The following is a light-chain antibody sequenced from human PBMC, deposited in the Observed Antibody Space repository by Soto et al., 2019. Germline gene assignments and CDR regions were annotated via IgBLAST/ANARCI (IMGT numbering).Light chain of an antibody. CDR3: QQYNNWPGT. CDR2: GAS. CDR1: QSVSTN. Sequence: DMMMTQSPATLSVSPGERATLSCRASQSVSTNLAWYQQKPGRAPRLLFHGASTRATGIPARLSGSGSGTGFTLTISSLQSEDVAVYYCQQYNNWPGTFGQGTKVDI. V-gene: IGKV3-15*01. J-gene: IGKJ1*01.